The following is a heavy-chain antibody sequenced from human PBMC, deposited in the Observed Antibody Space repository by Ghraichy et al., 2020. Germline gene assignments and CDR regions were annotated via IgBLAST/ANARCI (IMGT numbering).Heavy chain of an antibody. CDR2: FSGSAITA. Sequence: GGSLRLSCAASGFTFSIYGLTWVRQAPGKGLEWVAGFSGSAITAYYADSVKGRFTMSKDNSKSTLFLQMNSLRADDTAVYFCAKVGGSSTYWFDPWGQGTLVIVS. CDR3: AKVGGSSTYWFDP. V-gene: IGHV3-23*01. D-gene: IGHD3-3*01. CDR1: GFTFSIYG. J-gene: IGHJ5*02.